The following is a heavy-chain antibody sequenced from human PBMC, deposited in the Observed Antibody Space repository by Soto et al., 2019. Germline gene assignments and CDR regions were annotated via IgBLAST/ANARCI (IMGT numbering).Heavy chain of an antibody. V-gene: IGHV1-69*06. D-gene: IGHD3-22*01. CDR3: AREWNYYDSSGYWLSY. Sequence: SVKVSCKASGGTFSSYAISWVRQAPGQGLEWMGGIIPIFGTANYAQKFQGRVTITADKSTSTAYVELSSLRSEETAVYYCAREWNYYDSSGYWLSYWGQGTLVTVSS. CDR2: IIPIFGTA. J-gene: IGHJ4*02. CDR1: GGTFSSYA.